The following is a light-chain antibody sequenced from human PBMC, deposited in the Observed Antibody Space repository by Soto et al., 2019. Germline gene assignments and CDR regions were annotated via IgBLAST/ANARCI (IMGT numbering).Light chain of an antibody. CDR1: QSVSNDY. J-gene: IGKJ1*01. V-gene: IGKV3-20*01. Sequence: EMVLTQSPGTLSLSPGDRAPLSCRASQSVSNDYVAWVQQKPGQTPRLLIYGASSRATGIPDRFSGSGSGTDFTLTISRLEPEDFAVYYCQQYGSSPRTFGQGTKVDIK. CDR3: QQYGSSPRT. CDR2: GAS.